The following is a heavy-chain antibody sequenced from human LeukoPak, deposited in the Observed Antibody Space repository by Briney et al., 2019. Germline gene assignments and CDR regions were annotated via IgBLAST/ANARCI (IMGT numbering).Heavy chain of an antibody. D-gene: IGHD6-13*01. V-gene: IGHV4-34*01. J-gene: IGHJ4*02. CDR2: IYHSGST. CDR1: GGSFSGYY. Sequence: SETLSLTCAVYGGSFSGYYWSWIRQPPGKGLEWIGSIYHSGSTYYNPSLKSRVTISVDTSKNQFSLKLSSVTAADTAVYYCARGASWYSSSWYYFDYWGQGTLVTVSS. CDR3: ARGASWYSSSWYYFDY.